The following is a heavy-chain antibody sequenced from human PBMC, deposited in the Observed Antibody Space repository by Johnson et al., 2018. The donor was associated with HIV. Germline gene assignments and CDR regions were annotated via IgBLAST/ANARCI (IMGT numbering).Heavy chain of an antibody. Sequence: VQLVESGGGLIQPGGSLRLSCAASGFTVSSNYMSWVRQAPGKGLEWVSVIYSGGSTYYADSVKGRFTISRDNSKNTLYLHMNSLRAEDTAVYYCARAPSEGCSGGSCYPWAFDIWGQGTMVTVSS. V-gene: IGHV3-53*01. D-gene: IGHD2-15*01. CDR1: GFTVSSNY. CDR2: IYSGGST. CDR3: ARAPSEGCSGGSCYPWAFDI. J-gene: IGHJ3*02.